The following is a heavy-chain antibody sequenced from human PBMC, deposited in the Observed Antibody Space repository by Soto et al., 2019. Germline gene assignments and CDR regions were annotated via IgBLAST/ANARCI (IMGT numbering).Heavy chain of an antibody. J-gene: IGHJ6*02. Sequence: SETLSLTCIVSGGSVSSGNYYWNWTRQPPGKGLEWIGYIYSSGSTKYSPSLRSRVTISVDTFKNQFSLNLRSVTAADTAVYYCARSYDSSGSYYYAMDVWGHGTTFTVS. CDR3: ARSYDSSGSYYYAMDV. V-gene: IGHV4-61*01. CDR2: IYSSGST. CDR1: GGSVSSGNYY. D-gene: IGHD3-22*01.